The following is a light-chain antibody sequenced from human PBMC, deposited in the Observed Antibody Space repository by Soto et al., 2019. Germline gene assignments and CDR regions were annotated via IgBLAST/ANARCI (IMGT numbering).Light chain of an antibody. CDR1: QGISSS. J-gene: IGKJ5*01. V-gene: IGKV1-9*01. CDR3: QQLNSFPLT. CDR2: GAS. Sequence: DIQLTQSPSFLSASEGDRVTIACRASQGISSSLIWYQQKPGKAPNLLIYGASTLQSGLPSRFSGSGSGTEFTLTISSLQPEDFATYYCQQLNSFPLTFGQGTRLEIK.